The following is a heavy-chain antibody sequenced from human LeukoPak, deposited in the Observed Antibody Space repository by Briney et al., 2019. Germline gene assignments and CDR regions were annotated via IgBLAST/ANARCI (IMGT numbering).Heavy chain of an antibody. D-gene: IGHD3-3*01. CDR3: GRAYDFSRH. CDR1: GFTFSTYG. J-gene: IGHJ4*02. CDR2: ISYDGSTK. Sequence: GGSLRLSCTASGFTFSTYGMHWVRQAPGKGLEWVTLISYDGSTKYYSDSVKGRFTLSRDNAKNSLYLQMNSLRAEDTALYYCGRAYDFSRHWGQGTLVTVSS. V-gene: IGHV3-30*03.